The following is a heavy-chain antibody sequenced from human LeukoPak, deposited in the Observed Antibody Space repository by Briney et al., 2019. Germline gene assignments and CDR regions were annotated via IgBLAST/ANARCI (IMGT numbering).Heavy chain of an antibody. CDR1: GYTFTSYG. CDR2: ISAYNGNT. J-gene: IGHJ4*02. Sequence: ASVKVSCKASGYTFTSYGISWVRQAPGQGLEWMGWISAYNGNTNYARKLQGRVTMTTDTSTSTAYMELRSLRSDDTAVYYCAREESGSSQSPFDYWGQGTLVTVSS. D-gene: IGHD1-26*01. CDR3: AREESGSSQSPFDY. V-gene: IGHV1-18*01.